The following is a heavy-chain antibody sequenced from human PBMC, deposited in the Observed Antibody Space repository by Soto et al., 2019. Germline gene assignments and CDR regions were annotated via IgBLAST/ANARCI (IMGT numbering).Heavy chain of an antibody. Sequence: SETMSLTCTVSGGSISSGGYYWSWIRQHPGKGLEWIGYIYYSGRTYYNPSLHSRVSIAVDTTENQFSLKLTSVTAADTSVYYCARGSFSSSSSWFDPWGRGTLVTVSS. J-gene: IGHJ5*02. CDR2: IYYSGRT. V-gene: IGHV4-31*03. CDR1: GGSISSGGYY. D-gene: IGHD6-6*01. CDR3: ARGSFSSSSSWFDP.